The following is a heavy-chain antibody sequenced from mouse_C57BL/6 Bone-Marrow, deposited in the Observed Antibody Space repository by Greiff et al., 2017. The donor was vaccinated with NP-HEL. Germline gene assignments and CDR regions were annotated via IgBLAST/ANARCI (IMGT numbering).Heavy chain of an antibody. D-gene: IGHD1-1*01. V-gene: IGHV3-1*01. J-gene: IGHJ1*03. Sequence: VQLKESGPGMVKPSQSLSLTCTVTGYSITSGYDWHWIRHFPGNKLEWMGYISYSGSTNYNPSLKSRISITHDTSKNHFFLKLNSVTTEDTATYYCARDLGGSSLYWYFDVWGTGTTVTVSS. CDR1: GYSITSGYD. CDR2: ISYSGST. CDR3: ARDLGGSSLYWYFDV.